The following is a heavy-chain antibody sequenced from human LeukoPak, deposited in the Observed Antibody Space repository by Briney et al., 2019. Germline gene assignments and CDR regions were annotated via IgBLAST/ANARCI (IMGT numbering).Heavy chain of an antibody. D-gene: IGHD3-10*01. CDR1: GGSFSGYY. CDR3: ARERITMVRGVISPYFDY. J-gene: IGHJ4*02. CDR2: INRSGST. V-gene: IGHV4-34*01. Sequence: SETLSLTCAVYGGSFSGYYWSWIRQPPGKGLEWIGEINRSGSTNYNPSLKSRVTISVDTSKNQFSLKLSTVTAADTAVYYCARERITMVRGVISPYFDYWGQGTLVTVSS.